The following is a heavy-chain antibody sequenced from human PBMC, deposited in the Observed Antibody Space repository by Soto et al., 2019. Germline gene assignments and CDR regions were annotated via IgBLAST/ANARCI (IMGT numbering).Heavy chain of an antibody. CDR3: ARHAGVVVPAAIGAAAGTKESNWFDP. CDR2: IYHSGST. V-gene: IGHV4-38-2*01. Sequence: SETLSLTCAVSGYSISSGYYWGCIRQPPGKGLEWIGIIYHSGSTYYNPSLKSRVTISVDTSKNQFSLKLSSVTAADTAVYYCARHAGVVVPAAIGAAAGTKESNWFDPWGQGTLVTVSS. D-gene: IGHD2-2*02. J-gene: IGHJ5*02. CDR1: GYSISSGYY.